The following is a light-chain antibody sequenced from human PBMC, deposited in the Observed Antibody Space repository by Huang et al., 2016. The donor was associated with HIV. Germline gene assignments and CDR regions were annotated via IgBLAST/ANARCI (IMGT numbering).Light chain of an antibody. CDR2: WAS. Sequence: DIVMTQSPDSLAVSLGERATINCKSSQSVLYSSHNKNYLAWYQQKPGQPPKLLIYWASTRESGVPDRFSGSGSGTYFTLTISSLQAEDVAVYYCQQYYNTLALTFGGGTKVEIK. V-gene: IGKV4-1*01. CDR3: QQYYNTLALT. J-gene: IGKJ4*01. CDR1: QSVLYSSHNKNY.